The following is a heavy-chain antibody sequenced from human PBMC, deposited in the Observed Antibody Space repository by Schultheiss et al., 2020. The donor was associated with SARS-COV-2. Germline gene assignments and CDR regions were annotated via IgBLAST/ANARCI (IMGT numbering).Heavy chain of an antibody. CDR2: IYYSGST. Sequence: SETLSLTCAVSGGSISSSNWWSWVRQPPGKGLEWIGYIYYSGSTNYNPSLKSRVTISVDTSKNQFSLKLSSVTAADTAVYYCARALGGDFPFDYWGQGTLVTVSS. CDR1: GGSISSSNW. J-gene: IGHJ4*02. D-gene: IGHD2-21*01. V-gene: IGHV4-4*02. CDR3: ARALGGDFPFDY.